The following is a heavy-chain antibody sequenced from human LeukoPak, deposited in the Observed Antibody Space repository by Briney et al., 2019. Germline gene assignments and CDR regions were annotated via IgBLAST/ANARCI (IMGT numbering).Heavy chain of an antibody. CDR3: ARSSAPLQVGDFDY. D-gene: IGHD1-26*01. J-gene: IGHJ4*02. V-gene: IGHV3-66*01. Sequence: GSLRLSGAASGFTVSSNYMSWVRQAPGKGLEWVSVIYSGGSTYYADSVKGRLTISRDNSKNTLYLQINSLRAEDTAVYYCARSSAPLQVGDFDYWGQGTLVTVSS. CDR2: IYSGGST. CDR1: GFTVSSNY.